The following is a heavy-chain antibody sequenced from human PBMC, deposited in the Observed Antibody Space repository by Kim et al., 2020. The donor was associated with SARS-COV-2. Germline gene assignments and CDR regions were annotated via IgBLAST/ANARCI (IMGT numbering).Heavy chain of an antibody. J-gene: IGHJ6*01. CDR3: AKEGGVRGVIYYYYGMDF. V-gene: IGHV3-43*01. Sequence: GGSLRLSCAASGFTFDDYTMHWVRQAPGKGLEWVSLISWDGGSTYYADSVKGRFTISRDNSKNSLYLQMNSLRTEDTALYYCAKEGGVRGVIYYYYGMDFWGQGTTVTVSS. CDR1: GFTFDDYT. D-gene: IGHD3-10*01. CDR2: ISWDGGST.